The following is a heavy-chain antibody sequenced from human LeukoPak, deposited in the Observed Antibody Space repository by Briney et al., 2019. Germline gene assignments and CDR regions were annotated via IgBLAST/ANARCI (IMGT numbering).Heavy chain of an antibody. CDR1: GFTFSSYE. J-gene: IGHJ4*02. CDR2: IYSGGST. V-gene: IGHV3-53*01. CDR3: ARASGYSTAAGDY. Sequence: GGSLRLSCAASGFTFSSYEMNWVRQAPGKGLEWVSVIYSGGSTYYADSVKGRFTISRDNSKNTLYLQMNSLRAEDTAVYYCARASGYSTAAGDYWGQGTLVTVSS. D-gene: IGHD6-13*01.